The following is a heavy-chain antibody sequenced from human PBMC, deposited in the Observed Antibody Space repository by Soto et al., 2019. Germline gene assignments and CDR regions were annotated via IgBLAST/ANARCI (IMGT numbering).Heavy chain of an antibody. J-gene: IGHJ4*02. V-gene: IGHV1-69*13. D-gene: IGHD6-6*01. Sequence: SVKVSCKASGGTFSSYAISWVRQAPGQGLEWMGGIIPIFGTANYAQKFQGRVTITADESTSTAYMELSSLRSEDTAVYYCASSPYSSSSSGYFDYRRQGPLVTV. CDR1: GGTFSSYA. CDR2: IIPIFGTA. CDR3: ASSPYSSSSSGYFDY.